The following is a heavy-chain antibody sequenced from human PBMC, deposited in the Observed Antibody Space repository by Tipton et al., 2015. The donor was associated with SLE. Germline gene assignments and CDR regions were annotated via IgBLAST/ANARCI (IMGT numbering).Heavy chain of an antibody. CDR2: IRSKANSYAT. CDR3: AKDLPIGTRGYYYYGMDV. V-gene: IGHV3-73*01. J-gene: IGHJ6*02. CDR1: GFTFSGSA. Sequence: SLRLSCAASGFTFSGSAMHWVRQASGKGLEWVGRIRSKANSYATAYAASVKGRFTISRDDSKNTAYLQMNSLKTEDTAVYYCAKDLPIGTRGYYYYGMDVWGQGTTVTVSS. D-gene: IGHD2-2*01.